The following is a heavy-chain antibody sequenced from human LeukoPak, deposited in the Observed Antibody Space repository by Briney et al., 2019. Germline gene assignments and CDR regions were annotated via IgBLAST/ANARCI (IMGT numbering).Heavy chain of an antibody. CDR3: ARGYYRMVRGVPGY. Sequence: PSETLSLTCTVSGGSISSSSYYWGWIRQPPGKGLEWIGSIYYSGSTYYNPSLKSRVTISVDTSKNQFSLKLSSVTAADTAVYYCARGYYRMVRGVPGYWGQGTLVTVSS. J-gene: IGHJ4*02. V-gene: IGHV4-39*07. CDR2: IYYSGST. D-gene: IGHD3-10*01. CDR1: GGSISSSSYY.